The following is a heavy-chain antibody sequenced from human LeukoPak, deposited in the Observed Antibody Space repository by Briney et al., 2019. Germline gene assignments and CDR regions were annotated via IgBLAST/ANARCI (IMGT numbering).Heavy chain of an antibody. CDR3: ARSFEYHDSPYYYYYMDV. CDR1: GGSISSYY. V-gene: IGHV4-59*01. J-gene: IGHJ6*03. CDR2: VYYSGTT. Sequence: PSETLSLTCSVSGGSISSYYWSWIRQSPGKGLEWIGYVYYSGTTNYNPSLKSRVTISVDRSKSQFSLNLSSVTAADTAVYHCARSFEYHDSPYYYYYMDVWGTGTTVTVSS. D-gene: IGHD2-2*01.